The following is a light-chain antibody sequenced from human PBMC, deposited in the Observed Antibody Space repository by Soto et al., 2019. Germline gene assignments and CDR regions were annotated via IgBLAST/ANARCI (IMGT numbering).Light chain of an antibody. CDR1: QSVSSN. CDR3: QQYNNWPPWT. Sequence: EIVMTQSPATLSVSPGERATLSCRASQSVSSNLAWYQQKPGQAPRLLIYGASTRATGIPARFSGSGSVTEFTLTIRSLQSEDFAVYYCQQYNNWPPWTFGQGTKVEIK. J-gene: IGKJ1*01. V-gene: IGKV3-15*01. CDR2: GAS.